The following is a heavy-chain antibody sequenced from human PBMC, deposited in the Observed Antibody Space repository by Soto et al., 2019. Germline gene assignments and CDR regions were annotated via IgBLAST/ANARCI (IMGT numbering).Heavy chain of an antibody. V-gene: IGHV4-59*01. CDR3: ARSSITMVRRVIAWFDP. D-gene: IGHD3-10*01. Sequence: SETLSLTCTVSGGSISSYYWSWIRQPPGKGLEWIGYIYYSGSTNYNPSLKSRVTISVDTSKNQFSLKLSSVTAADTAVYYCARSSITMVRRVIAWFDPWGQGTLVTVSS. CDR2: IYYSGST. CDR1: GGSISSYY. J-gene: IGHJ5*02.